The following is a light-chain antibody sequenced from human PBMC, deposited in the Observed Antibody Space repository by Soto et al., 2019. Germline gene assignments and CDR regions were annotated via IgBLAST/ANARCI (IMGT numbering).Light chain of an antibody. CDR2: DAS. CDR1: QSVSSY. J-gene: IGKJ2*01. CDR3: QQRSNWPYT. Sequence: EIVLTQSPATLSLSPGERATLSCRPSQSVSSYLAWYQHKPGQAPRLLIDDASNRATGIPAKFSGSGSGKDFTLTISSLEPEDFAVYYCQQRSNWPYTFGQGTKLEIK. V-gene: IGKV3-11*01.